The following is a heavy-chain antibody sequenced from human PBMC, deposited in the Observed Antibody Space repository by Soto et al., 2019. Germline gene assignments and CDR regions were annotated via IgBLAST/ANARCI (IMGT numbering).Heavy chain of an antibody. CDR3: AKGVIADRSQFDY. J-gene: IGHJ4*02. V-gene: IGHV3-9*02. CDR1: GFTSDDYA. D-gene: IGHD6-6*01. Sequence: EVQLVESGGGLVQPGRSLRLSCAASGFTSDDYAMHWVRQAPGKGLEWVSGISWNSGSIGYAVSVKGRFTISRDNAKNHLPLQMNSLRAEDTDLYYCAKGVIADRSQFDYWGQGNLVTVSS. CDR2: ISWNSGSI.